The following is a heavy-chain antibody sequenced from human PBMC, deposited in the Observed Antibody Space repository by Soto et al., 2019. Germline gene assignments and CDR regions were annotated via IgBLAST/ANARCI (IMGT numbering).Heavy chain of an antibody. CDR2: ISYDGSNK. J-gene: IGHJ4*02. V-gene: IGHV3-30*18. CDR1: GFTFSSYG. Sequence: GGSLRLSCAASGFTFSSYGMHWVRQAPGKGLEWVAVISYDGSNKYYADSVKGRFTISRDNSKNTLYLQMNSLRAEDTAVYYCAKETLGGYFDWVYYFDYWGQGTLVTVSS. D-gene: IGHD3-9*01. CDR3: AKETLGGYFDWVYYFDY.